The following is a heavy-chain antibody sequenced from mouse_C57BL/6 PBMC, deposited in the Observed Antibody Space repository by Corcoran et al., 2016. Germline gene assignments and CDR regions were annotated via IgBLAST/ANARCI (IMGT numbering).Heavy chain of an antibody. V-gene: IGHV9-3*01. CDR1: GYTFTTYG. CDR2: INTYSGVP. Sequence: QIQLVQSGPELKKPGETVKNSCKASGYTFTTYGMSWVKQAPGKGLKWMGWINTYSGVPTYADDFKGRFAFSLETSASTAYLQINNLKNEDTATYFCARGLFFDYWGQGTTLTVSS. CDR3: ARGLFFDY. J-gene: IGHJ2*01.